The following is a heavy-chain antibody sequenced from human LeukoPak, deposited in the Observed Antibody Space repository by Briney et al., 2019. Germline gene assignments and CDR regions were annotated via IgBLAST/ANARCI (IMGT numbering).Heavy chain of an antibody. CDR2: INPSGGST. D-gene: IGHD5-24*01. CDR3: ARFCRDGYNCNYYYYMDV. Sequence: ASVKVSCKASGYTFTSYYMHWVRQAPGQGLEWMGIINPSGGSTGYAQKFQGRVTMTRDMSTSTVYMELSSLRSEDTAVYYCARFCRDGYNCNYYYYMDVWGKGTTVTVSS. J-gene: IGHJ6*03. V-gene: IGHV1-46*01. CDR1: GYTFTSYY.